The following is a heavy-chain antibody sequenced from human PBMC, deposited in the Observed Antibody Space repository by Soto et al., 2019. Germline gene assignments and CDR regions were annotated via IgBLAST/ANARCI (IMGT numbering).Heavy chain of an antibody. J-gene: IGHJ6*03. Sequence: GGSLRLSCAASGFTVSSNYMSWVRQAPGKGLEWVSVIYSGGSTYYADSVKGRFTISRDNSKNTLYLQMNSLRAEDTAVYYCARDIEYSSSSVLDNWDDYYYYMDVWGKGTTVTVSS. V-gene: IGHV3-66*01. D-gene: IGHD6-6*01. CDR1: GFTVSSNY. CDR2: IYSGGST. CDR3: ARDIEYSSSSVLDNWDDYYYYMDV.